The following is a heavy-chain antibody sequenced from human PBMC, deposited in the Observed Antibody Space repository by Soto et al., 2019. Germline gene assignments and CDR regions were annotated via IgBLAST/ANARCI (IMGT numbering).Heavy chain of an antibody. J-gene: IGHJ3*02. CDR3: AKGFSSSGAFDI. CDR2: ISGSGGST. CDR1: GFTFSSYA. V-gene: IGHV3-23*01. Sequence: GGSLRLSCAASGFTFSSYAMSWVRQAPGKGPEWVSAISGSGGSTYYADSVKGRFTISRDNSKNTLYLQMNSLRAEDTAVYYCAKGFSSSGAFDIWGQGTMVTVSS. D-gene: IGHD2-15*01.